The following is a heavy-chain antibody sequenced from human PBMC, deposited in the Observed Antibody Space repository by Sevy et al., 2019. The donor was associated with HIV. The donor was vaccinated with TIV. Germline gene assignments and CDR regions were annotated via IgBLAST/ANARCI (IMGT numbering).Heavy chain of an antibody. D-gene: IGHD1-26*01. CDR1: GGTFSSYA. Sequence: ASVKVSCKASGGTFSSYAISWVRQAPGQGLEWMGGIIPIFGTANYAQKFQGRVTITAVKSTSTAYMELSSLRSEDTAVYYCARDRRSGSRESAFDIWGQGTMVTVSS. CDR3: ARDRRSGSRESAFDI. V-gene: IGHV1-69*06. J-gene: IGHJ3*02. CDR2: IIPIFGTA.